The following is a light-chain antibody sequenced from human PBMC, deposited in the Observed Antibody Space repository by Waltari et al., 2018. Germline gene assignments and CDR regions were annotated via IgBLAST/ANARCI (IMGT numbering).Light chain of an antibody. J-gene: IGLJ2*01. V-gene: IGLV2-14*01. CDR3: SSYTSSSTGVV. Sequence: QSALTQPASVSGSPGQSITIPCTGTSSDVGGYNYVSWYQQHPGKAPKLMIYEVSNRPSGVSNRFSGSKSGNTASLTISGLQAEDEADYYCSSYTSSSTGVVFGGGTKLTVL. CDR2: EVS. CDR1: SSDVGGYNY.